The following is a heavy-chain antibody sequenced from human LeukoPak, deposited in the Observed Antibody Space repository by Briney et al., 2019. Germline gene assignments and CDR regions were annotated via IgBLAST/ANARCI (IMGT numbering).Heavy chain of an antibody. CDR3: AISEGSYYDTSDYLGGYC. J-gene: IGHJ4*02. Sequence: ASLKVSCKDSGYTFTNYGTCWVPQTPEQGREWMGRICAYIGNTNYAQKLQRRVPMPTETSTSTVYMELESLRSDDTAVYYCAISEGSYYDTSDYLGGYCWCRATLV. V-gene: IGHV1-18*01. CDR2: ICAYIGNT. CDR1: GYTFTNYG. D-gene: IGHD3-22*01.